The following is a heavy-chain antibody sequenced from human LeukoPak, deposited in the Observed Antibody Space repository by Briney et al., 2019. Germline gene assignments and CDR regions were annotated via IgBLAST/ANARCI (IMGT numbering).Heavy chain of an antibody. Sequence: ASVKVSCKASGYTFTSYYMHWVRQAPGQGLEWMGIINPSGGSTSYAQKFQGRVTMTRDTSTSTVYMELSSLRSEDTAVYYCARDYNFGAVAGTFDYWGQGTLVTVSS. CDR3: ARDYNFGAVAGTFDY. CDR1: GYTFTSYY. CDR2: INPSGGST. V-gene: IGHV1-46*01. D-gene: IGHD6-19*01. J-gene: IGHJ4*02.